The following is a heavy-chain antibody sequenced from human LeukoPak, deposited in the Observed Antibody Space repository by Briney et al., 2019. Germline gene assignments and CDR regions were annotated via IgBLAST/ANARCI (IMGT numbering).Heavy chain of an antibody. CDR3: AKDFWSGYYSGYFDY. J-gene: IGHJ4*02. V-gene: IGHV3-23*01. Sequence: GRSLRLSCAASGFTFSSYAMSWVRQAPGKGLEWVSSISGRGGSTFHADSVKGRFTISRDNSKNTLYLQMNSLRAEDTAVYYCAKDFWSGYYSGYFDYWGQGTLVTVSS. CDR1: GFTFSSYA. CDR2: ISGRGGST. D-gene: IGHD3-3*01.